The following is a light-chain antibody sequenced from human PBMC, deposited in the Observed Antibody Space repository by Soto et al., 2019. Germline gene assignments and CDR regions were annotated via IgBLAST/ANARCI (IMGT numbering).Light chain of an antibody. CDR2: GAS. V-gene: IGKV3-15*01. Sequence: EIVMTQAPATLSLSPGEKDTLSCRASQSVSSNLAWYQQKPGQAPRLLIYGASTRATGIPARFSGSGSGTEFTLTISSLQSEDFAVYYCQQYNNWPITFGQGTRLEIK. CDR3: QQYNNWPIT. CDR1: QSVSSN. J-gene: IGKJ5*01.